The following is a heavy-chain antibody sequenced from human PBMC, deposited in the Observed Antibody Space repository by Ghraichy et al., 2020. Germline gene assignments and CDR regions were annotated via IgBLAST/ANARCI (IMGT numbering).Heavy chain of an antibody. Sequence: GESLNISCVASGFTFSHYSMNWVRQAPGKGLEWVSYISGTSVTIYYADSVKGRFTISRDDAKNSLYLQMNSLRADDTAVYYCARGGMYLWSEDYWGQGTLVTVSS. CDR1: GFTFSHYS. CDR2: ISGTSVTI. J-gene: IGHJ4*02. CDR3: ARGGMYLWSEDY. D-gene: IGHD3-10*01. V-gene: IGHV3-48*01.